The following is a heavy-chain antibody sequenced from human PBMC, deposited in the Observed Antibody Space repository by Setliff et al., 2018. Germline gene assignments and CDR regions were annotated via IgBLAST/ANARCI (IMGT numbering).Heavy chain of an antibody. CDR3: ARGLDYYYGMDV. Sequence: ASVKVSCQASGYTFTSYDINWVRQATGQGLEWMGWMNPNSGNTGYAQKFQGRVTMTRNTSISTAYMELSSLRSEDTAVYYCARGLDYYYGMDVWGQGTTVTVSS. V-gene: IGHV1-8*02. CDR2: MNPNSGNT. J-gene: IGHJ6*02. CDR1: GYTFTSYD.